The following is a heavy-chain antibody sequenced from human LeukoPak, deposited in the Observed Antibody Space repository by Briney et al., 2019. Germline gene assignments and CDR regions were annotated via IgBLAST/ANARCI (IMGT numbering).Heavy chain of an antibody. CDR1: GFTFDDYA. CDR2: ISWNSGSI. V-gene: IGHV3-9*01. J-gene: IGHJ4*02. D-gene: IGHD3-3*01. Sequence: GGSLRLSCAASGFTFDDYAMHWVRQAPGEGLEWVSGISWNSGSIGYADSVKGRFTISRDNAKNSLYLQMNSPRAEDTALYYCAKAARVANRAGFDYWGQGTLVTVSS. CDR3: AKAARVANRAGFDY.